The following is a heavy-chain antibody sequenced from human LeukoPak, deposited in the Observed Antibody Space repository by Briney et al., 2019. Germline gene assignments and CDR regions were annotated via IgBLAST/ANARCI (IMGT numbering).Heavy chain of an antibody. Sequence: HPGGSLRLSCAASGSTFSSYWMSWVRQAPGKGLEWVANIKQDGSEKYYVDSVKGRFTISRDNAKNSLYLQMNSLRAEDTAVYYCARDSQYYDSSGYFDYWGQGTLVTVSS. J-gene: IGHJ4*02. D-gene: IGHD3-22*01. V-gene: IGHV3-7*03. CDR2: IKQDGSEK. CDR3: ARDSQYYDSSGYFDY. CDR1: GSTFSSYW.